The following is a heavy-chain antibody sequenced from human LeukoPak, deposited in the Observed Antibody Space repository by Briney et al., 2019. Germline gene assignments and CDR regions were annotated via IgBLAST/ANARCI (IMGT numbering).Heavy chain of an antibody. CDR2: IYYSGTT. V-gene: IGHV4-59*01. CDR3: ARGVYIAAAQYAY. D-gene: IGHD6-13*01. J-gene: IGHJ4*02. Sequence: SETLSLTCTVSGGSISSYYWSWIRQPPGKGLEWIGYIYYSGTTNYNPSLKSQVTISVDTSKNQFSLKLSSVTAADTAVYYCARGVYIAAAQYAYWGQGTLVTVSS. CDR1: GGSISSYY.